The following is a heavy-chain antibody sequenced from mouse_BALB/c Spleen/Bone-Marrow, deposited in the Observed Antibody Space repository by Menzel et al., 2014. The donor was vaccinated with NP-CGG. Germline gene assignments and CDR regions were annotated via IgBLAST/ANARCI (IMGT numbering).Heavy chain of an antibody. CDR2: ISGGGSYP. D-gene: IGHD2-4*01. CDR1: GFSFNSYG. Sequence: EVHLVESGGGLVKSGGSLKLSCAASGFSFNSYGMSWVRQTPENRLVWVATISGGGSYPLSPDSVKGRLANSRDNAKDSLYLQLSSARAEDTALYYCARHAYYDQTEVSFVYWGQGTLVTVSA. V-gene: IGHV5-9-2*01. CDR3: ARHAYYDQTEVSFVY. J-gene: IGHJ3*01.